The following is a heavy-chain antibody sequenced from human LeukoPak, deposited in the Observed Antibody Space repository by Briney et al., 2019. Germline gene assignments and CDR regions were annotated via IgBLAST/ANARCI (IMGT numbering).Heavy chain of an antibody. CDR1: GFTFSSYW. D-gene: IGHD1-14*01. V-gene: IGHV4-39*07. CDR3: ARVYVGYFDY. J-gene: IGHJ4*02. Sequence: GSLRLSCAASGFTFSSYWMHWVRQAPGKGLEWIGSIYYSGSTYYNPSLKSRVTISVDTSKNQFSLKLSSVTAADTAVYYCARVYVGYFDYWGQGTLVTVSS. CDR2: IYYSGST.